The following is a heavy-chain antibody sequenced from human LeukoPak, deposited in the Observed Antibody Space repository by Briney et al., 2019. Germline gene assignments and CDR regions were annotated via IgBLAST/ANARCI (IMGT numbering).Heavy chain of an antibody. CDR2: IKQDGSEK. CDR3: ARDLVWGAVDY. Sequence: GGSLRLSCAASGFTFSSHWMSWVRQAPGKGLEWVANIKQDGSEKYYVDSVKGRFTISRDNAKNSLYLQMNSLRAEDTAVYYCARDLVWGAVDYWGQGTLVTVSS. V-gene: IGHV3-7*01. CDR1: GFTFSSHW. D-gene: IGHD3/OR15-3a*01. J-gene: IGHJ4*02.